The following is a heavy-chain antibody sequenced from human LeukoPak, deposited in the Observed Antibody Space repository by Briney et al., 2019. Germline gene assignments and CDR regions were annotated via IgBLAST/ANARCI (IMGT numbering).Heavy chain of an antibody. D-gene: IGHD5-12*01. CDR3: AKDGHIVATSYFDY. CDR2: ISYDGSNK. Sequence: PGRSLRLSCAASGFTFSSYGMHWVRQAPGKGLEWVAVISYDGSNKYYADSVKGRFTISRVNSKNTLYLQMNSLRAEDTAVYYCAKDGHIVATSYFDYWGQGTLVTVSS. J-gene: IGHJ4*02. V-gene: IGHV3-30*18. CDR1: GFTFSSYG.